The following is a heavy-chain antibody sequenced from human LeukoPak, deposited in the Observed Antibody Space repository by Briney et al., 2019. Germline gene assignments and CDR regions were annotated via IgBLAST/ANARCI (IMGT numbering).Heavy chain of an antibody. V-gene: IGHV3-7*03. J-gene: IGHJ6*02. CDR2: VNRDGSET. CDR1: GFTLSNHW. Sequence: GGSLRLSCAASGFTLSNHWMTWVRQVPGRGPEWVANVNRDGSETYYLDSVKGRFTISKDNAKNSLYLEMNSLRAEDTALYHCARNNGMDVWGQGTTVIVSS. CDR3: ARNNGMDV.